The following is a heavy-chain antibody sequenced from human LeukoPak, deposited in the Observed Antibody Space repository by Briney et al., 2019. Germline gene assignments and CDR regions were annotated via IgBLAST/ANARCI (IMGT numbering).Heavy chain of an antibody. V-gene: IGHV3-33*01. CDR1: GFTFSSYG. D-gene: IGHD3-3*01. CDR2: IWYDGSNK. CDR3: ASEPYYDFWGREFDY. Sequence: GGSLRLSCAASGFTFSSYGMHWVRQAPGKGLEWVAVIWYDGSNKYYADSVKGRFTISRDNSKNTLYLQMNSLRAEDTAVYYCASEPYYDFWGREFDYWGQGTLVTVSS. J-gene: IGHJ4*02.